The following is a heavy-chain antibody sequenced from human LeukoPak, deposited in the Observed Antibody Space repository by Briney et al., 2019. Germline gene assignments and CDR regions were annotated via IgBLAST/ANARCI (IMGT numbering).Heavy chain of an antibody. CDR3: ARAGVTNQLGETYWYFDL. D-gene: IGHD1-1*01. Sequence: PGGSLRLSCAASGFTFSSYSMTWVRQAPGKGLEWVAKIQKDGSEAYYVDSLKGRFTISRDNAENSLSLQMHNLRAEDTAVYSCARAGVTNQLGETYWYFDLWGRGTLVTVSS. CDR1: GFTFSSYS. V-gene: IGHV3-7*01. CDR2: IQKDGSEA. J-gene: IGHJ2*01.